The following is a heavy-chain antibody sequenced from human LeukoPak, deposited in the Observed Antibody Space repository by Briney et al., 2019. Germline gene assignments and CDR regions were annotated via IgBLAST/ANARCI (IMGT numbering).Heavy chain of an antibody. J-gene: IGHJ6*03. D-gene: IGHD2-21*02. CDR1: GGSISSGGYY. CDR3: TRVAAYCGGDCYRYYYYYMDV. CDR2: IYYSGST. V-gene: IGHV4-31*03. Sequence: SETLSLTCTVSGGSISSGGYYWSWIRQHPGKGLEWIGYIYYSGSTYYNPSLKSRVTISVDTSKNQFSLKLSSVTAADTAVYYCTRVAAYCGGDCYRYYYYYMDVWGKGTTVTVSS.